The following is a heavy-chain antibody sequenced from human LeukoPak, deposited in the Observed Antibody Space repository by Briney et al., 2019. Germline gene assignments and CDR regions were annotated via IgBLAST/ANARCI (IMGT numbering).Heavy chain of an antibody. V-gene: IGHV1-46*01. D-gene: IGHD4-17*01. CDR1: GYTFTSYY. Sequence: GASVKVSCKASGYTFTSYYMHWVRQAPGQGLEWMGIINPSGGSTSYAQKFQGRVTMTRDTSTSTVYMELSSLRSEDTAVYYCARELGLTTVTTRDDYYYYGMDVWGQGTTVTVSS. J-gene: IGHJ6*02. CDR3: ARELGLTTVTTRDDYYYYGMDV. CDR2: INPSGGST.